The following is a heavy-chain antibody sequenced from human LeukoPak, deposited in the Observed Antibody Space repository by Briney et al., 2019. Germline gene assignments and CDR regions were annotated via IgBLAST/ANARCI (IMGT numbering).Heavy chain of an antibody. D-gene: IGHD4-17*01. CDR2: TSGSGGST. V-gene: IGHV3-23*01. Sequence: GGSLRLSCAASGFTFSNYAMSWVRQAPGKGLEWVSATSGSGGSTYYADSVKGRFTISRDNSKNTLYLQMNSLRAEDTAVYYCAKGSYGDYEHWGQGTLVTVSS. CDR1: GFTFSNYA. J-gene: IGHJ1*01. CDR3: AKGSYGDYEH.